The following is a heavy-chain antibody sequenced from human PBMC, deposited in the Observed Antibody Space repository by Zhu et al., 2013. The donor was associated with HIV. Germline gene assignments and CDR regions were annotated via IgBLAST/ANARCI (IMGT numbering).Heavy chain of an antibody. V-gene: IGHV3-23*01. J-gene: IGHJ4*02. CDR2: ISGSGGST. CDR1: GFTFSSYA. Sequence: EVQLLESGGGLVQPGGSLRLSCAASGFTFSSYAMSWVRQAPGKGLEWVSAISGSGGSTYYADSVKGRFTISRDNSKNTLYLQMNSLRAEDTAVYYCAKSPGIVVVVAAKVLDYWGQGTLVTVSS. D-gene: IGHD2-15*01. CDR3: AKSPGIVVVVAAKVLDY.